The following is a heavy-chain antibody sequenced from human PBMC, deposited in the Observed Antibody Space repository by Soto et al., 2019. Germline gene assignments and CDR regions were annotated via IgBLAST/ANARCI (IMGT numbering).Heavy chain of an antibody. J-gene: IGHJ6*02. CDR1: GYSFTSYW. CDR2: IYPGDSDT. D-gene: IGHD2-15*01. V-gene: IGHV5-51*01. CDR3: ARQYCSGGICYSEDYYYGMAV. Sequence: GESLRISWKGSGYSFTSYWIGWVRQMPGKGLEWMGIIYPGDSDTRYSPSFQGQVTISADKSISTAYLQWSSLKASDTAMYYCARQYCSGGICYSEDYYYGMAVRGQGTTVTVSS.